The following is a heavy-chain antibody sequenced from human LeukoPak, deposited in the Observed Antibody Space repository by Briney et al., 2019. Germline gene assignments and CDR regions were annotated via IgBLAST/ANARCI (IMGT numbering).Heavy chain of an antibody. D-gene: IGHD4-17*01. V-gene: IGHV4-38-2*02. CDR3: AVTTERNWFDP. CDR2: IYHSGST. CDR1: GYSISSGYY. J-gene: IGHJ5*02. Sequence: PSETLSLTCTVSGYSISSGYYWGWIRQPPGKGLEWIGSIYHSGSTYYNPSLKSRVTISVDTSKNQFSLKLSSVTAADTAVYYCAVTTERNWFDPWGQGTLVTVSS.